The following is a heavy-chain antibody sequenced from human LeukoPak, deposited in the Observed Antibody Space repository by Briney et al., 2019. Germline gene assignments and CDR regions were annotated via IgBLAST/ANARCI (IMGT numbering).Heavy chain of an antibody. Sequence: GGSLRLSCAGSGFTFSSYAMSWVRQAPGKGLEWVSAISGSGGSTYYADSVKGRFTISRDNSKSTLYLQMNSLRAEDTAVYYCAELVVAGFDYWGQGTLVTVSS. J-gene: IGHJ4*02. CDR2: ISGSGGST. CDR3: AELVVAGFDY. D-gene: IGHD3-22*01. V-gene: IGHV3-23*01. CDR1: GFTFSSYA.